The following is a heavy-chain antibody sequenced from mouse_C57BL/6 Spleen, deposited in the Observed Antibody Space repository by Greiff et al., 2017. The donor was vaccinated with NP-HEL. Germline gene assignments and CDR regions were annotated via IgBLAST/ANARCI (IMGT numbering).Heavy chain of an antibody. J-gene: IGHJ1*03. Sequence: EVKLVESGGGLVQPGGSLSLSCAASGFTFTDYYMSWVRQPPGKALEWLGFIRNKANGYTTEYSASVKGRFTISRDNSQSILYLQMNALRAEDSATYYCARGYYGSSFYWYFDVWGTGTTVTVSS. CDR3: ARGYYGSSFYWYFDV. V-gene: IGHV7-3*01. D-gene: IGHD1-1*01. CDR2: IRNKANGYTT. CDR1: GFTFTDYY.